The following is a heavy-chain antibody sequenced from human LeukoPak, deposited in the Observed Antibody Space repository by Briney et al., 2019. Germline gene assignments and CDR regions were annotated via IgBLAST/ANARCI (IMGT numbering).Heavy chain of an antibody. Sequence: GGSLRLSCAGSGFTFSSYDMHWVRQAPGKGLEWVAVISYDGSNKYYADSVKGRFTISRDNSKNTLYLQMNSLRAEDTAVYYCATGSRVIPHDYWGQGTLVTVSS. CDR2: ISYDGSNK. V-gene: IGHV3-30-3*01. J-gene: IGHJ4*02. CDR1: GFTFSSYD. CDR3: ATGSRVIPHDY. D-gene: IGHD2-2*02.